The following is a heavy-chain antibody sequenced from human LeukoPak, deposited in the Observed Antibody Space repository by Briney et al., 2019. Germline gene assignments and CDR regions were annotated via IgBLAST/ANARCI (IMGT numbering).Heavy chain of an antibody. CDR1: GGSISSYY. D-gene: IGHD3-22*01. Sequence: SETLSLTCTVSGGSISSYYWSWIRQPPGKGLEWIGYIYYSGSTNYNPSLKSRVTISVDTSKNQFSLKLSSVTAADTAVYYCARSYYYDSSGYYPVYFQHWGQGTLVTVSS. V-gene: IGHV4-59*01. J-gene: IGHJ1*01. CDR2: IYYSGST. CDR3: ARSYYYDSSGYYPVYFQH.